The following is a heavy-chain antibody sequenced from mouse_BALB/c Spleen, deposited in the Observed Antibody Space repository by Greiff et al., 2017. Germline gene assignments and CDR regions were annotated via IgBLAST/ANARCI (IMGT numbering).Heavy chain of an antibody. D-gene: IGHD2-1*01. Sequence: EVMLVESGGGLVKPGGSLKLSCAASGFAFSSYDMSWVRQTPEKRLEWVAYISSGGGSTYYPDTVKGRFTISRDNAKNTLYLQMSSLKSEDTAMYYCARQGYYGNYDWYFDVWGAGTTVTVSS. CDR2: ISSGGGST. CDR1: GFAFSSYD. V-gene: IGHV5-12-1*01. J-gene: IGHJ1*01. CDR3: ARQGYYGNYDWYFDV.